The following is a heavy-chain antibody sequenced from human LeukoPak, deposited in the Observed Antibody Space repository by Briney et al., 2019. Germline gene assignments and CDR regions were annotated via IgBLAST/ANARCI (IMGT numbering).Heavy chain of an antibody. J-gene: IGHJ5*02. CDR3: ARAGIAAGRWFDP. V-gene: IGHV4-34*01. Sequence: PSETLPLTCAVYGGSFSGYYWSWIRQPPGKGLEWIGEINHSGSTNYNPSLKSRVTISVDTSKNQFSLKLSSVTAADTAVYYCARAGIAAGRWFDPWGQGTLVTVSS. CDR1: GGSFSGYY. D-gene: IGHD6-13*01. CDR2: INHSGST.